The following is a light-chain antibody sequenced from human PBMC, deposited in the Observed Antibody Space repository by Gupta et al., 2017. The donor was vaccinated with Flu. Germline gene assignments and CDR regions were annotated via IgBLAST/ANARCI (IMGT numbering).Light chain of an antibody. CDR1: QSISSW. CDR3: QQYNSYPLT. CDR2: KAS. V-gene: IGKV1-5*03. J-gene: IGKJ4*01. Sequence: DIQMTQSPSTLSASVGDRVTITCRASQSISSWLAWYQQKPGKAPKLLIYKASSLGSWVPSRFSGSASGTEFTLTSSSLQPDDFATYYCQQYNSYPLTFGGGTKVEIK.